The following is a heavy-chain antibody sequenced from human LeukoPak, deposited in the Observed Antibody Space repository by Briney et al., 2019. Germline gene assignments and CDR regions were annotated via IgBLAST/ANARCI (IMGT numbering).Heavy chain of an antibody. D-gene: IGHD3-22*01. J-gene: IGHJ4*02. CDR1: GFTFSIYT. CDR3: AREGNYYDTSGPGDYFDY. Sequence: GGSLRLSCAASGFTFSIYTMHWVRQAPGKGLEWVAVMSYDGTNKYYADSVMGRFTISRDSSKSILYLQMNSLRLEDTAVYYCAREGNYYDTSGPGDYFDYWGQGTLVTVSS. CDR2: MSYDGTNK. V-gene: IGHV3-30-3*01.